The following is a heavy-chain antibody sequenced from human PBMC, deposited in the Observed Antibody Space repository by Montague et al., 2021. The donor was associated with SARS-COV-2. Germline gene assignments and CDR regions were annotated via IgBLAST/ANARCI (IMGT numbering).Heavy chain of an antibody. Sequence: TLSLTCAVSGGSFSRYYWSWIRQPPGKALEWLARIDWDDDKYYSTSLKTRLTISKDTSKNQVVLTMTNMDPVDTATYYCARTYVPGAFDIWGQGTMVTVSS. CDR1: GGSFSRYY. J-gene: IGHJ3*02. V-gene: IGHV2-70*11. CDR2: IDWDDDK. CDR3: ARTYVPGAFDI. D-gene: IGHD1-14*01.